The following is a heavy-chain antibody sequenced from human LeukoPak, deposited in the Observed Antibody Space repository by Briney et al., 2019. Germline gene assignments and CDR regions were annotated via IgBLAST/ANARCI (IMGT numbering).Heavy chain of an antibody. CDR3: ARRYYSGSPIQWYFDL. D-gene: IGHD1-26*01. Sequence: GESLKISCKGSGYSFTSYWIGRVRQMPGKGLEWMVIIYPGDCDTRYNPSFQGQGTISADKSISNAYLLWSSLKASDTTMYYFARRYYSGSPIQWYFDLWGRGTLVTVSS. J-gene: IGHJ2*01. V-gene: IGHV5-51*01. CDR2: IYPGDCDT. CDR1: GYSFTSYW.